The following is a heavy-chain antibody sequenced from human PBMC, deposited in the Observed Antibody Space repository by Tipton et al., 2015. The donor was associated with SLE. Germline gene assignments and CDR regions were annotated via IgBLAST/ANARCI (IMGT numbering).Heavy chain of an antibody. Sequence: SLRLSCAASGFTFTTYAMSWVRQAPGKGLEWVSAISGSGGNTYYADSVKGRFTISRDNSKNSLYLQMNSLRAEDTAVYYCASSEGGVSGGQGTLVTVSS. CDR1: GFTFTTYA. D-gene: IGHD3-10*01. CDR2: ISGSGGNT. CDR3: ASSEGGVS. V-gene: IGHV3-23*01. J-gene: IGHJ4*02.